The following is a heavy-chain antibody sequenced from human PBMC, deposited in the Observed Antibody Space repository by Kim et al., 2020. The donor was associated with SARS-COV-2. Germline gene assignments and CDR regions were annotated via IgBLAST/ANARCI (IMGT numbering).Heavy chain of an antibody. CDR1: GFTFSSYE. J-gene: IGHJ4*02. V-gene: IGHV3-48*03. Sequence: GGSLRLSCAASGFTFSSYEMNWVRQAPGKGLEWVSYISSSGSTIYYADSVKGRFTISRDNAKNSLYLQMNSLRAEDTAVYYCARGRGYDYVWGSYRYTFPFDYWGQGTLVTVSS. CDR3: ARGRGYDYVWGSYRYTFPFDY. D-gene: IGHD3-16*02. CDR2: ISSSGSTI.